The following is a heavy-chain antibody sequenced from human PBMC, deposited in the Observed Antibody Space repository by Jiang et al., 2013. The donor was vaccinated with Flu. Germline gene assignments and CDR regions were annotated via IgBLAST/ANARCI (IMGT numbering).Heavy chain of an antibody. CDR3: ARRPYDFWSGYLTSPFDY. CDR2: IYYSGST. Sequence: GSGLVKPSETLSLTCTVSGGSISSSSYYWGWIRQPPGKGLEWIGSIYYSGSTYYNPSLKSRVTISVDTSKNQFSLKLSSVTAADTAVYYCARRPYDFWSGYLTSPFDYWGQGTLVTVSS. CDR1: GGSISSSSYY. D-gene: IGHD3-3*01. J-gene: IGHJ4*02. V-gene: IGHV4-39*01.